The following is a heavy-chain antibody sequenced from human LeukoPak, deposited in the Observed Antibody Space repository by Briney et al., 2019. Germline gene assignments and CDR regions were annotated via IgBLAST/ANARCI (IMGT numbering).Heavy chain of an antibody. CDR2: ITWNSDDM. J-gene: IGHJ4*02. D-gene: IGHD1-1*01. V-gene: IGHV3-9*01. CDR1: GFSFEAYG. Sequence: GGSLRLSCAASGFSFEAYGMYWVRQAPGKGLEWVSGITWNSDDMAYADSVKGRFTISRDYAKNCLYLQMNSLTVEDTALYYCTRVTSWRTGFDHWGQGTLVTVSS. CDR3: TRVTSWRTGFDH.